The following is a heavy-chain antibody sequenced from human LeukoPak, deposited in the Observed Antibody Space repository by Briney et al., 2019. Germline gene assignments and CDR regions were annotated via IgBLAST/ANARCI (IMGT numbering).Heavy chain of an antibody. Sequence: GGSLRLSCAASGFTFSNYAMSWVRQAPGKGLEWVSVIYSGGNTFYVDSVKGRFTISRDNSKNTLYLQMNSLRAEDTAVYYCARGREYSTGWNAYYFDYWGQGTLVTVSS. D-gene: IGHD6-19*01. CDR3: ARGREYSTGWNAYYFDY. V-gene: IGHV3-53*01. CDR1: GFTFSNYA. J-gene: IGHJ4*02. CDR2: IYSGGNT.